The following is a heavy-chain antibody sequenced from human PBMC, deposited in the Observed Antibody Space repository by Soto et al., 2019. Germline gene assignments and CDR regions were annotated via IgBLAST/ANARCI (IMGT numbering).Heavy chain of an antibody. CDR2: INAGNGNT. V-gene: IGHV1-3*01. J-gene: IGHJ4*02. D-gene: IGHD3-9*01. Sequence: ASVKVSCKASGYTFTTYTMHWVRQAPGQRLEWMGWINAGNGNTKYSQKFQGRVTITRDTSARTAYMELSSLRSEDTAVYYCARLYNNILTHYSHIFDYWGQGTLVTVSS. CDR3: ARLYNNILTHYSHIFDY. CDR1: GYTFTTYT.